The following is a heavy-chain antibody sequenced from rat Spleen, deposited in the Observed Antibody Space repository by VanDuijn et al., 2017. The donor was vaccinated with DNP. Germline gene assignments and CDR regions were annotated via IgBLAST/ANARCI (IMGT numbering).Heavy chain of an antibody. CDR2: ISPSGGST. J-gene: IGHJ3*01. CDR3: ARTGYVYYPFAY. Sequence: EVQLVESGGGLVQPGRSLKLSCAASGFTFSDYAMAWVRQAPKKGLEWVATISPSGGSTYYRDSVKGRFTISRDNAKSTLYLQMDSLRSEDTAVYYCARTGYVYYPFAYWGQGTLVTVSS. V-gene: IGHV5-17*01. D-gene: IGHD1-6*01. CDR1: GFTFSDYA.